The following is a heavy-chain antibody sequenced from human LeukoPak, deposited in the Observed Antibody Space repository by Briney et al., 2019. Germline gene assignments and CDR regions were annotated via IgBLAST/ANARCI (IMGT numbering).Heavy chain of an antibody. V-gene: IGHV1-2*02. CDR1: GYTFTDYY. CDR2: ISPKSGDT. Sequence: ASVKVSCKASGYTFTDYYIHWVRQAPGQGLEWMGWISPKSGDTNYAQKFQGRVTMTRDTSISTAYMELSGLTSDDTSVYYCARDPAVLPNYVEIPAHAGFDSWGLGILVTVSS. CDR3: ARDPAVLPNYVEIPAHAGFDS. J-gene: IGHJ4*02. D-gene: IGHD2-2*01.